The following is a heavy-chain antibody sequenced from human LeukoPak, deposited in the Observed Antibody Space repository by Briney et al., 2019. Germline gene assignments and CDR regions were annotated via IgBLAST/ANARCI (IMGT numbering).Heavy chain of an antibody. CDR1: GLTVSRTH. Sequence: TGGSLRLSCAVSGLTVSRTHFSWVRQAPGKGLEWVSVVYSGGYTYYGASVTGRFTISRDNSQNTVYLQMTGLKPEDTGFYYCARAQGSTAYYCDHWGQGALVTVS. CDR3: ARAQGSTAYYCDH. J-gene: IGHJ4*02. CDR2: VYSGGYT. V-gene: IGHV3-66*02. D-gene: IGHD3-16*01.